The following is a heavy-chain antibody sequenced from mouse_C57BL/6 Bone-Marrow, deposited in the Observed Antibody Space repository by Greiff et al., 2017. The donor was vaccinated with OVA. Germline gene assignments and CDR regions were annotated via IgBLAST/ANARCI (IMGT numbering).Heavy chain of an antibody. D-gene: IGHD1-2*01. CDR2: INYDGSST. V-gene: IGHV5-16*01. J-gene: IGHJ4*01. CDR3: ARGNAACAMDY. CDR1: GFTFSDYY. Sequence: EVMLVESEGGLVQPGSSMKLSCTASGFTFSDYYMAWVRQVPEKGLEWVANINYDGSSTYYLDSLQSRFIISRDNAKNILYLQMSSLKSEDTATYYCARGNAACAMDYWGQGTSVTVSS.